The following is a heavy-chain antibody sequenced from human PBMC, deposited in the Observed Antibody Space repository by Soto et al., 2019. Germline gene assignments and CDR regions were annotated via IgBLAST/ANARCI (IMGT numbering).Heavy chain of an antibody. Sequence: PGESLKISCKASGNSLSNNWIVWVRQLPWKGLEWMGIIYLGDSETTYSPTFQGQVTISADRSTSTAHLQWSSLKASDTAMYYCARMGYTGSWVRGWFDPWGQGTMVTVSS. CDR3: ARMGYTGSWVRGWFDP. J-gene: IGHJ5*02. CDR1: GNSLSNNW. V-gene: IGHV5-51*01. CDR2: IYLGDSET. D-gene: IGHD6-13*01.